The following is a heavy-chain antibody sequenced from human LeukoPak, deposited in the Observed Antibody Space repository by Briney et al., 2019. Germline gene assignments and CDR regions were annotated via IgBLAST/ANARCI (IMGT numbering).Heavy chain of an antibody. J-gene: IGHJ4*02. CDR1: GYTFTGSY. V-gene: IGHV1-2*02. D-gene: IGHD3-22*01. CDR3: ARSLYDSSGYYPY. CDR2: INPNSGGT. Sequence: GASVKVSCKASGYTFTGSYMHWVRQAPGQGLEWMGWINPNSGGTNYAQKFQGRVTMTRDTSISTAYMELSRLRSDDTAVYYCARSLYDSSGYYPYWGQGTLVTVSS.